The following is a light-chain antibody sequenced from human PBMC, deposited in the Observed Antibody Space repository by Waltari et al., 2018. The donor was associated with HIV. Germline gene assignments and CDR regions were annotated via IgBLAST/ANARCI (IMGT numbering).Light chain of an antibody. CDR3: GSYTSSSTLV. V-gene: IGLV2-14*03. Sequence: QSALTQPASVSGSPRQSITISCTGTSTDVGPYNFVSWYQQHPGNAPKRMIYDVSRRPSGVSDRFSGSKSGNTASLTISGLQAEDEADYYCGSYTSSSTLVFGGGTKLTVL. J-gene: IGLJ3*02. CDR1: STDVGPYNF. CDR2: DVS.